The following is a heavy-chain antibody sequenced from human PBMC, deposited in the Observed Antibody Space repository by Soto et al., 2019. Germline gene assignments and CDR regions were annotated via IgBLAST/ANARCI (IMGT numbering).Heavy chain of an antibody. D-gene: IGHD3-3*01. CDR3: TTDLDFWSGYYTPGYYYGMDV. CDR1: GFTFSNAW. Sequence: GGSLRLSCAASGFTFSNAWMNWVRQAPEKGLEWVGRIKSKTDGGTTDYAAPVKGRFTISRDDSKNTLYLQMNSLKTEDTAVYYCTTDLDFWSGYYTPGYYYGMDVWGQGTTVTVSS. CDR2: IKSKTDGGTT. V-gene: IGHV3-15*07. J-gene: IGHJ6*02.